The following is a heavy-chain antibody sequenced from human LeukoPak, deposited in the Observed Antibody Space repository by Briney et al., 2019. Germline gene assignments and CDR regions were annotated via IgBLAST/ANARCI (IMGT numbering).Heavy chain of an antibody. CDR3: VAYYDILTGYKY. J-gene: IGHJ4*02. CDR2: ISSSSSYI. D-gene: IGHD3-9*01. CDR1: GFTFSSYS. Sequence: GGSLRLSCAASGFTFSSYSMNWVRQAPGKGLEWVSSISSSSSYIYYADSVKGRFTISRDNSKNTLYLQMNSLRAEDTAVYYCVAYYDILTGYKYWGQGTLVTVSS. V-gene: IGHV3-21*01.